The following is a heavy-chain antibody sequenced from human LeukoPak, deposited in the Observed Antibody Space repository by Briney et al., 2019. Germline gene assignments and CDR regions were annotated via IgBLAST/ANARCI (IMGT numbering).Heavy chain of an antibody. CDR3: TRAPTGGDY. J-gene: IGHJ4*02. CDR1: GFTFGDYA. D-gene: IGHD1-1*01. V-gene: IGHV3-49*04. CDR2: IRSKAYGGTT. Sequence: GGSLRLSCTASGFTFGDYAMSWARQAPGKGLEWVAFIRSKAYGGTTEYAASVKGRFTISRDDSKSIAYLQMNSLKTEDTAVYYCTRAPTGGDYWGQGTLVTVSS.